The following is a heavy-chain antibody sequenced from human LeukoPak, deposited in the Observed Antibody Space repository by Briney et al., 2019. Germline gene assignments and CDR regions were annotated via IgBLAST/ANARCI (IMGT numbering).Heavy chain of an antibody. D-gene: IGHD6-13*01. CDR3: ARDRSGSSWEDYYYYYMDV. V-gene: IGHV3-74*01. Sequence: GGSLRLSCAASGFTFSAYWMHWVRQVPGKGLVWVSRINNDGTATFFADSVKGRFTISRDNAKNSLYLQMNSLRAEDTAVYYCARDRSGSSWEDYYYYYMDVWGKGTTVTISS. J-gene: IGHJ6*03. CDR2: INNDGTAT. CDR1: GFTFSAYW.